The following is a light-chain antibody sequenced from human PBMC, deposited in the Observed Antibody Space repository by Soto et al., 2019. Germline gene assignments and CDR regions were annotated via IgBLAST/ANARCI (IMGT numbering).Light chain of an antibody. CDR3: QHYGSSPT. CDR2: GAS. Sequence: EIVLTQSPGTLSLSPGERATLSCRASQSVSSSSLAWYQQKPGQAPRLLIYGASSRATGIPDRFSGSGSGADFTLTISRLEPEDFAVYYCQHYGSSPTFGPGTKVDIK. V-gene: IGKV3-20*01. J-gene: IGKJ3*01. CDR1: QSVSSSS.